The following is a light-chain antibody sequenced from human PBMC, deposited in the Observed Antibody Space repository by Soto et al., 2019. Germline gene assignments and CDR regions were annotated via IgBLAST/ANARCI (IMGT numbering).Light chain of an antibody. Sequence: EIVLSQSPATLSLSPGERATLSCRASQSVSSYLAWDQQKPGQAPRLLIYDASSRATGIPARFSGSGFGTDFTLTISSLESEDSAVYYCQQRSYWPPYTFGQGTMVDIK. CDR1: QSVSSY. CDR2: DAS. J-gene: IGKJ2*01. CDR3: QQRSYWPPYT. V-gene: IGKV3-11*01.